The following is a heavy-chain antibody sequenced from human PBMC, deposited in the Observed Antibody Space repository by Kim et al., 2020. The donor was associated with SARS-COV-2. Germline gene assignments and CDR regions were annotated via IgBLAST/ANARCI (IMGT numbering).Heavy chain of an antibody. CDR3: ARDGYNSVTNYYYGMDV. D-gene: IGHD5-12*01. CDR1: GGSISSGDYY. V-gene: IGHV4-30-4*01. Sequence: SETLSLTCTVSGGSISSGDYYWSWIRQPPGKGLEWIGYIYYSGSTYYNPSLKSRVTISVDTSKNQFSLKLSSVTAADTAVYYCARDGYNSVTNYYYGMDVWGQGTTVTVSS. CDR2: IYYSGST. J-gene: IGHJ6*02.